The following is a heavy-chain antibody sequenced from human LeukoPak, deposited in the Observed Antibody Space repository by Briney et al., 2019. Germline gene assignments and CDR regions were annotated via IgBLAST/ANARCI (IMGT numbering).Heavy chain of an antibody. J-gene: IGHJ4*02. CDR3: ARRAGEYSHPYDD. D-gene: IGHD2-15*01. Sequence: GGSLRLSCTVSGFTLSSNSWSWVRQAPGKGLEWVSFIYSGGNTHYSDPVKGRFTISRDNSKNTLYLPMNSLRAEDTAIYYCARRAGEYSHPYDDWGQGTLVTVSS. V-gene: IGHV3-53*01. CDR2: IYSGGNT. CDR1: GFTLSSNS.